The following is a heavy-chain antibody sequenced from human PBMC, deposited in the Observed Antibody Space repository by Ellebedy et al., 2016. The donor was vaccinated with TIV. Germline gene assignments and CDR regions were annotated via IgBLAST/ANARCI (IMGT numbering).Heavy chain of an antibody. CDR1: GFTFSSYA. V-gene: IGHV3-23*01. CDR3: AKASLSA. CDR2: ISLSGGST. Sequence: GESLKISCAASGFTFSSYAMSWVRQAPGKGLEWVSAISLSGGSTYYADSVKGRFTISRDNSRNTLYLQMNSLRAEDTAVYYCAKASLSAWGQGTLVTVSS. J-gene: IGHJ5*02.